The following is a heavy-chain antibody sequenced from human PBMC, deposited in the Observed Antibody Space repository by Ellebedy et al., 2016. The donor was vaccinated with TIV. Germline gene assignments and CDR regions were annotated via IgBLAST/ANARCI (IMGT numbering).Heavy chain of an antibody. D-gene: IGHD5-12*01. Sequence: PGGSLRLSCAASGFNFNSYALHWVRQAPGKGLEWVANTKEDGSEKYYVDSVRGRFTISRDNAKNSLYLQMNSLRAEDTAVYYCARDRGYDTFDYWGQGILVTVSS. V-gene: IGHV3-7*01. CDR1: GFNFNSYA. CDR3: ARDRGYDTFDY. J-gene: IGHJ4*02. CDR2: TKEDGSEK.